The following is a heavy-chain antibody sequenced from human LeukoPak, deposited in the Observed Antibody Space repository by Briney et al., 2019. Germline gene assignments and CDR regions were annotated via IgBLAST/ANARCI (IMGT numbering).Heavy chain of an antibody. D-gene: IGHD3-9*01. Sequence: ASVKVSCKASGYTFTSYDINWVRQAPGRGLEWMGWMNPNSGNTGYAQKVQGRVTMTRNTSISTAYMELSSLRSEDTAVYYCARGRAGYYDILTGYSKRGDNWFDPWGQGTLVTVSS. J-gene: IGHJ5*02. CDR2: MNPNSGNT. V-gene: IGHV1-8*01. CDR1: GYTFTSYD. CDR3: ARGRAGYYDILTGYSKRGDNWFDP.